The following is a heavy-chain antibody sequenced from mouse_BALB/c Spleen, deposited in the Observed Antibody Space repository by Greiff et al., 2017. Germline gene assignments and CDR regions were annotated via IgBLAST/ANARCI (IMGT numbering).Heavy chain of an antibody. D-gene: IGHD3-2*02. Sequence: QVQLQQPGAELVRPGASVKLSCKASGYTFTSYWMHWVKQRPGQGLEWIGEINPSNGRTNYNEKFKSKATLTVDKSSSTAYMQLSSLTSEDSAVYYCARTGYSYYAMDYWGQGTSVTVSS. CDR3: ARTGYSYYAMDY. CDR1: GYTFTSYW. J-gene: IGHJ4*01. V-gene: IGHV1S81*02. CDR2: INPSNGRT.